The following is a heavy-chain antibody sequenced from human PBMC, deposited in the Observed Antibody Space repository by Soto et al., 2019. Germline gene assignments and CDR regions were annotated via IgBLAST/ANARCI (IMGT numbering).Heavy chain of an antibody. V-gene: IGHV3-74*01. D-gene: IGHD4-17*01. Sequence: GGSLRLSCEASGFAFNSYWTHWVRQAPGKGLVWVAGVKSDGTTATYADSVRGRFTISRDNAKNTLYLQMNSLSAEDTAVYYCASLFARPYAPRPFDFWGQGPQVTAS. J-gene: IGHJ4*02. CDR1: GFAFNSYW. CDR2: VKSDGTTA. CDR3: ASLFARPYAPRPFDF.